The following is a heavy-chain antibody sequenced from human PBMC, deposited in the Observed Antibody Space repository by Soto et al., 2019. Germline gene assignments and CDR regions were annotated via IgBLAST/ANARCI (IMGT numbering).Heavy chain of an antibody. CDR3: ARRARNSWFDS. D-gene: IGHD1-26*01. CDR1: GFSLSTSGVG. Sequence: QITLKESGPTLLKPTQTLTLTCTFSGFSLSTSGVGVDWIRQTPGKGREWLALMYWDDDRRYNPSLKRRPTLTKDTSKNQVVRTMTNMYPVDTATHYCARRARNSWFDSWGQGTLVTVSS. CDR2: MYWDDDR. J-gene: IGHJ5*01. V-gene: IGHV2-5*02.